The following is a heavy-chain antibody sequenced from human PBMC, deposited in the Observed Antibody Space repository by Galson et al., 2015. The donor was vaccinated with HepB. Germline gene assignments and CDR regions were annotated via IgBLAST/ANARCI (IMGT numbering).Heavy chain of an antibody. V-gene: IGHV3-23*01. D-gene: IGHD2-2*01. CDR1: GFTFSSYA. Sequence: SLRLSCAASGFTFSSYAMSWVRQAPGKGLEWVSAISGSGGSTYYADSVKGRFTISRDNSKNTLYLQMNSLRAEDTAVYYCAKVGYCSSTSCYLGFDYWGQGTLVTVSS. CDR2: ISGSGGST. CDR3: AKVGYCSSTSCYLGFDY. J-gene: IGHJ4*02.